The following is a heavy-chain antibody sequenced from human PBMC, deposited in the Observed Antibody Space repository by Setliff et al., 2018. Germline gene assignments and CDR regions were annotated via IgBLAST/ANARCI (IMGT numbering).Heavy chain of an antibody. CDR3: VRDAGWQYDDYAGVYFPH. CDR2: ISGYNGKA. V-gene: IGHV1-18*01. D-gene: IGHD4-17*01. Sequence: GASVKVSCKASGATFSSYGISWVRQAPGQGLEWMGWISGYNGKANYAQKVQGRVSMTTHTSTSTAYMELRSLRSDDTAVYYCVRDAGWQYDDYAGVYFPHWGQGTLVTVSS. J-gene: IGHJ1*01. CDR1: GATFSSYG.